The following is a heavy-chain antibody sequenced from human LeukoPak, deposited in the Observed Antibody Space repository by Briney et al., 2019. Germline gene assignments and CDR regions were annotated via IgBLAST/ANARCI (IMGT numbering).Heavy chain of an antibody. CDR2: ISGSGGST. CDR1: GFTFSSYA. Sequence: PGGSLRLSCAASGFTFSSYAMSWVRQAPGKGLEWVSAISGSGGSTYYADFVKGRFTISRDNSKNTLYLQMNSLRAEDTAVYYCAKSLLTTASGTGRAFDIWGQGTMVTVSA. D-gene: IGHD1-26*01. V-gene: IGHV3-23*01. CDR3: AKSLLTTASGTGRAFDI. J-gene: IGHJ3*02.